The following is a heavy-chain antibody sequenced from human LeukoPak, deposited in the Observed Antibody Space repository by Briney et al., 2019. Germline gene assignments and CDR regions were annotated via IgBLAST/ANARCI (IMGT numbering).Heavy chain of an antibody. CDR1: GFTFSTYG. Sequence: GGSLRLSCTASGFTFSTYGMHWVRQAPGKGLEWVAVISYDGSNKYYADSVKGRFTISRDNSKNTLYLQMNSLRAEDTAVYYCAKEWELHPGDYWGQGTLVTVSS. V-gene: IGHV3-30*12. CDR2: ISYDGSNK. CDR3: AKEWELHPGDY. D-gene: IGHD1-26*01. J-gene: IGHJ4*02.